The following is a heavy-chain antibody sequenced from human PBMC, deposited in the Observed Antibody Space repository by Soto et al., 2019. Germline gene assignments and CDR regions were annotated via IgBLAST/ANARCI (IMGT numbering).Heavy chain of an antibody. D-gene: IGHD6-13*01. CDR2: ISGSGGST. J-gene: IGHJ4*02. Sequence: PGGSLRLSCAASGFTFRSYAISWARQAPGKGLEWVSAISGSGGSTYYADSVKGRFTISRDNSKNTLYLQMNSLRAEDTAVYYCAKAPHSSSWYYFDYWGQGTLVTVSS. CDR1: GFTFRSYA. CDR3: AKAPHSSSWYYFDY. V-gene: IGHV3-23*01.